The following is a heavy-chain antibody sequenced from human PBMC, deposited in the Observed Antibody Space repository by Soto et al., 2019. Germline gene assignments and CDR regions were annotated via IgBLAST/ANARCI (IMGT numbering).Heavy chain of an antibody. J-gene: IGHJ4*02. CDR2: IGGSGGNI. CDR3: SRDRGALMTGTTGVVY. D-gene: IGHD1-20*01. V-gene: IGHV3-11*01. CDR1: GFTFTDYY. Sequence: QVQLVESGGDLVKPGGSLRLSCAASGFTFTDYYMSWIRQAPGKGLEWVSYIGGSGGNIYYTDSVKGRFTISRDNARNSLYVEMNSVRAEDTAVYYCSRDRGALMTGTTGVVYWGRGTLVTVSS.